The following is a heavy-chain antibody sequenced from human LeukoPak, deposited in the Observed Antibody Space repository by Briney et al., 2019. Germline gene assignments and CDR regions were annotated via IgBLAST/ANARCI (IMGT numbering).Heavy chain of an antibody. Sequence: PGGSLRLSCAASGFTFDDYGMSWVRQAPGKGLEWVSGINWNGGSTGYADSVKGRFTISRDNAKNSLYLQMNSLRAEDTALYYCARDRVRYCSGGSCYSLWFDPWGQGTLVTVSS. CDR3: ARDRVRYCSGGSCYSLWFDP. D-gene: IGHD2-15*01. CDR1: GFTFDDYG. CDR2: INWNGGST. V-gene: IGHV3-20*04. J-gene: IGHJ5*02.